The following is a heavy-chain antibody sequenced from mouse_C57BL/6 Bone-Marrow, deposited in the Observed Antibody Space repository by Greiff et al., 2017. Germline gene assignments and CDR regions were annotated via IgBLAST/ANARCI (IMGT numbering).Heavy chain of an antibody. CDR1: GFTFTDYY. J-gene: IGHJ3*01. Sequence: EVQGVASGGGLVQPGGSRSLSCAASGFTFTDYYMSWVRQPPGKALEWLGFIRNKANGYTTEYSASVKGRFTISRDNSQSILYLQMNALRAEDSATYYCARWGPCAYWGQGTLVTVSA. CDR2: IRNKANGYTT. V-gene: IGHV7-3*01. CDR3: ARWGPCAY.